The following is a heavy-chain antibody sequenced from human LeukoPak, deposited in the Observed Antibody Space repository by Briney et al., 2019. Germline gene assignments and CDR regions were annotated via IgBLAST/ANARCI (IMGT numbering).Heavy chain of an antibody. J-gene: IGHJ4*02. CDR1: GGSISSYY. Sequence: SETLSLTCTVSGGSISSYYWSCIRQPAGKGLEWIGRIYTSGSSNSNPSLKSRVTMSEDTSKNKFSLELSSVTAADTAVYYCARDISVAGSFLLFDYWGQGTLVTVSS. CDR2: IYTSGSS. CDR3: ARDISVAGSFLLFDY. V-gene: IGHV4-4*07. D-gene: IGHD6-19*01.